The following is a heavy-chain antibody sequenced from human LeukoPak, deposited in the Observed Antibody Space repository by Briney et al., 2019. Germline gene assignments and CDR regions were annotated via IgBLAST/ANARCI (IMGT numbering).Heavy chain of an antibody. Sequence: GGSLRLSCAASGFTFSSYSMNWVRQAPGKGLEWVSSISSSSSYIYYADLVKGRFTISRDNAKNSLYLQMNSLRAEDTAVYYCARSYYDSSGYYIWYAFDIWGQGTMVTVSS. CDR1: GFTFSSYS. CDR2: ISSSSSYI. J-gene: IGHJ3*02. D-gene: IGHD3-22*01. CDR3: ARSYYDSSGYYIWYAFDI. V-gene: IGHV3-21*01.